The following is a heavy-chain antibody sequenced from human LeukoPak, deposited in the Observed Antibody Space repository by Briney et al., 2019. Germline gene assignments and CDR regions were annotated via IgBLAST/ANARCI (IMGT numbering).Heavy chain of an antibody. Sequence: PGGSLRLSCAASGFTFSSYSMNWVRQAPGKGLEWVSSISSSSSYIYYADSVKGRFTISRDNAKNSLYLQMNSLRAEDTAVYYCTRVEVKNYYYYMDVWGKGTTVTVSS. V-gene: IGHV3-21*01. CDR1: GFTFSSYS. CDR2: ISSSSSYI. CDR3: TRVEVKNYYYYMDV. D-gene: IGHD3-10*01. J-gene: IGHJ6*03.